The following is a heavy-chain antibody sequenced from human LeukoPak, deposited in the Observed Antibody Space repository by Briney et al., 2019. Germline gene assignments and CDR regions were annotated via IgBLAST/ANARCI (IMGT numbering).Heavy chain of an antibody. Sequence: GASVKVSCKASGYTFTGYYMHWVRQAPGQGLEWMGWINPNSGGTNYAQKFQGRVTMTRDTSISTAYMELSSLRSEDTAVYYCARSLFNWNYLDYWGQGTLVTVSS. D-gene: IGHD1-20*01. CDR2: INPNSGGT. V-gene: IGHV1-2*02. CDR3: ARSLFNWNYLDY. J-gene: IGHJ4*02. CDR1: GYTFTGYY.